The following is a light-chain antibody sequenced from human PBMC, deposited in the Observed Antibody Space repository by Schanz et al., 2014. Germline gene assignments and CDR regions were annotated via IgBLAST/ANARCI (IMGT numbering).Light chain of an antibody. V-gene: IGLV2-11*01. Sequence: QSALTQPRSVSGSPGQSVTISCTGTSSDVGGYNYVSWYQQHPGKAPKLMIYDVTNRPSGVSNRFSGSKSGNTASLTISGLQAEDEGDYYCCSYAGSSSLVFGGGTKLTVL. CDR2: DVT. J-gene: IGLJ3*02. CDR1: SSDVGGYNY. CDR3: CSYAGSSSLV.